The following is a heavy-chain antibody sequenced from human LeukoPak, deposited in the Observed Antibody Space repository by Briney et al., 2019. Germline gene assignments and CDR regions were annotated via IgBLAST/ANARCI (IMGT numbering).Heavy chain of an antibody. CDR3: TKDDYDPIGAFTSAY. Sequence: GGSLRLYCAASGFTFSSHAMSWVRQAPGKGLEWVSTISDSGSSTSYAPSVKGRFTISRDNSKIMVYMQMNSLRAEDTAVYFCTKDDYDPIGAFTSAYWGRGTLVSVSS. CDR1: GFTFSSHA. V-gene: IGHV3-23*01. D-gene: IGHD3-22*01. J-gene: IGHJ4*02. CDR2: ISDSGSST.